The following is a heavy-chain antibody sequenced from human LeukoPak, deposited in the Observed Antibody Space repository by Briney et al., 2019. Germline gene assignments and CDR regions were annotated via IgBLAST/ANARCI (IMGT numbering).Heavy chain of an antibody. V-gene: IGHV4-39*07. J-gene: IGHJ4*02. CDR2: IYYSGST. D-gene: IGHD3-22*01. CDR3: ARGDGYYSFYFDY. Sequence: SETLSLTCTVSGGSISSYYWGWIRQPPGKGLEWIGSIYYSGSTYYNPSLKSRVTISVDTSKNQFSLKLSSLTAADTAVYYCARGDGYYSFYFDYWGQGTLVTVSS. CDR1: GGSISSYY.